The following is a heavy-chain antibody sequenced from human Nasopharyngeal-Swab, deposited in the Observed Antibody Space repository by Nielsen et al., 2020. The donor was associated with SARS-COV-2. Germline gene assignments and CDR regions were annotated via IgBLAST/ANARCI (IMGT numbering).Heavy chain of an antibody. J-gene: IGHJ6*02. D-gene: IGHD3-22*01. CDR1: GGSISSSAYS. CDR3: ARALSGSNFASYGLDV. Sequence: SETPSLTCSVSGGSISSSAYSWSWIRQPAGKELEWIGRIFSSGSTTKNPSLKSRVSMSIDTSRKQFSLKLTSVTAADTAVYYCARALSGSNFASYGLDVWGQGTTVTVSS. CDR2: IFSSGST. V-gene: IGHV4-61*02.